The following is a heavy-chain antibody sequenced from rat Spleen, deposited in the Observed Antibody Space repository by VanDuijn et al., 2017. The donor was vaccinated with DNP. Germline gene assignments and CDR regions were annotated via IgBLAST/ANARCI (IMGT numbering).Heavy chain of an antibody. D-gene: IGHD1-1*01. Sequence: EVKLVESGGGLVQPGRSLKLSCAASGFNFNNYWMGWVRQAPGKGLEWIGEINMDSSSINFTPSLKDKFTISRDNAQNTLYLQMNKLGSEDTAIYYFARANSGDPFDNWGQGVMVTVSS. CDR2: INMDSSSI. J-gene: IGHJ2*01. V-gene: IGHV4-2*01. CDR3: ARANSGDPFDN. CDR1: GFNFNNYW.